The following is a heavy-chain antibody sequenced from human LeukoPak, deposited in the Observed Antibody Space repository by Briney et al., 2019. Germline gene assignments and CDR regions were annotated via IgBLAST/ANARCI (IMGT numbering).Heavy chain of an antibody. J-gene: IGHJ6*03. D-gene: IGHD6-13*01. Sequence: PGGSLRLSCAAYGFTFSSYWMSWVRQAPGKGLEWVANIKQDGSEKYYVDSVKGRFTISRDNAKNSLYLQMNSLRAEDTAVYYCARALAAAGTWGSYYYYYMDVWGKGTTVTISS. CDR1: GFTFSSYW. CDR3: ARALAAAGTWGSYYYYYMDV. CDR2: IKQDGSEK. V-gene: IGHV3-7*01.